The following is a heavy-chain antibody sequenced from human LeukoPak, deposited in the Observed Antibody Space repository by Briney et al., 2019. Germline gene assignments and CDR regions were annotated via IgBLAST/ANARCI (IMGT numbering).Heavy chain of an antibody. J-gene: IGHJ4*02. Sequence: GGSLRPSCAASGFIFSNYAMSWVRQAPGKGLEWVSAIVGRGSSTYYADSVKGRFTISRDKSKNPLYLQLNRLRAEDTAVYYCAKWGEYDTLTGYYDSDYWGQGTLVTVSS. CDR2: IVGRGSST. D-gene: IGHD3-9*01. CDR3: AKWGEYDTLTGYYDSDY. V-gene: IGHV3-23*01. CDR1: GFIFSNYA.